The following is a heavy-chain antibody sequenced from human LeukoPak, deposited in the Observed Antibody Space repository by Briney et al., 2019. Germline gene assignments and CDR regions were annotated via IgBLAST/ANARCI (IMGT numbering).Heavy chain of an antibody. CDR1: GFTFESFE. V-gene: IGHV3-48*03. CDR2: ISSSGNTM. Sequence: PGGSLRLSCAASGFTFESFEMNWVRQAPGKGLEWLSYISSSGNTMYYADSVKGRFTISRDNAKNSVYLQMNSLRAEDTGVYYCARGLAVSSNYWGQGTLVTVSS. D-gene: IGHD6-19*01. CDR3: ARGLAVSSNY. J-gene: IGHJ4*02.